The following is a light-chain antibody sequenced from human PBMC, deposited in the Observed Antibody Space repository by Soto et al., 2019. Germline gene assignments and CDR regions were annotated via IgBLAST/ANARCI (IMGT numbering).Light chain of an antibody. CDR3: QVWDTTNDHPI. J-gene: IGLJ2*01. CDR1: NIGDKA. V-gene: IGLV3-21*01. Sequence: SYELTQRPSVSVAPEKTASITCGGGNIGDKAVHWYQHRPGQAPVLVIYYDFERPSGIHERFSGTNSGATATLTISRVEAGDEADYYCQVWDTTNDHPIFGGGTQLTVL. CDR2: YDF.